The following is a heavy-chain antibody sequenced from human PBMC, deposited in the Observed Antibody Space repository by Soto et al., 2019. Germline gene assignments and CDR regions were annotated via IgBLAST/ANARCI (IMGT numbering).Heavy chain of an antibody. CDR2: IYYSGST. CDR1: GGSISSSSYY. V-gene: IGHV4-39*01. CDR3: ARQGYSYACDY. Sequence: PTETLSLTFTVSGGSISSSSYYWGWIRQPPGKGLEWIGSIYYSGSTYYNPSLKSRVTISVDTSKNQFSLKLSSVTAADTAVYYCARQGYSYACDYWGQGTLVTVSS. D-gene: IGHD5-18*01. J-gene: IGHJ4*02.